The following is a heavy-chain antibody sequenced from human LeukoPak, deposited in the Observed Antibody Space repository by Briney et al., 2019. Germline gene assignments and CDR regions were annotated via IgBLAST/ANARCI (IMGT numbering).Heavy chain of an antibody. CDR1: GFIFSSYS. CDR3: ARGIAARPNRYYFDY. CDR2: ISSSSSYI. V-gene: IGHV3-21*01. J-gene: IGHJ4*02. D-gene: IGHD6-6*01. Sequence: GGSLRLSCAASGFIFSSYSMNWVRQAPGKGLEWVSSISSSSSYIYYADSVKGRFTISRDNAKNSLYLQMNSLRAEDTAVYYCARGIAARPNRYYFDYWGQGTLVTVSS.